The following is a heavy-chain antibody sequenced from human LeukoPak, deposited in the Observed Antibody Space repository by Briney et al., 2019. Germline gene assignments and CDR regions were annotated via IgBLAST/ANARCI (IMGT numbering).Heavy chain of an antibody. V-gene: IGHV1-3*01. J-gene: IGHJ6*02. CDR3: VRAMDPLDTFNYQYAMDV. Sequence: ASVKVSCKASGYTFTDHFIYWVRQAPGQRLEWMGWINVDNGNTKYSQRFQGRITITRDTSASTAYMELSSLRSEDTAVYYCVRAMDPLDTFNYQYAMDVWGQGTMVTVSS. CDR1: GYTFTDHF. CDR2: INVDNGNT. D-gene: IGHD5-24*01.